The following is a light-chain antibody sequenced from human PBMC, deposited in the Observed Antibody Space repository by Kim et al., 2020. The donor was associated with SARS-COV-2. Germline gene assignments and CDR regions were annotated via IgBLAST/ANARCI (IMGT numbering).Light chain of an antibody. CDR2: QDT. CDR1: KLANKS. V-gene: IGLV3-1*01. J-gene: IGLJ1*01. CDR3: QTWDSSTGV. Sequence: VTPRQTASITCSGDKLANKSVCGYQQRPGQSPVLVIFQDTKRPSGIPERFSGSNSGNTATLTISETQAMDEADYYCQTWDSSTGVFGTGTKVTVL.